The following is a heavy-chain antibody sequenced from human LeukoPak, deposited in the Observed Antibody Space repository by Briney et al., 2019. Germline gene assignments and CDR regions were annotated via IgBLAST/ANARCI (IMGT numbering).Heavy chain of an antibody. Sequence: GGSLRLSCAASGYSFSTYAMSWVRQAPGKGLEGVSTISGSGGSTFYAESVKGRFTISRDNSKNTLYLQVNSLRVEDTAIYYCATTSRTIDYWGQGTLVTVSS. CDR2: ISGSGGST. D-gene: IGHD1-14*01. V-gene: IGHV3-23*01. J-gene: IGHJ4*02. CDR1: GYSFSTYA. CDR3: ATTSRTIDY.